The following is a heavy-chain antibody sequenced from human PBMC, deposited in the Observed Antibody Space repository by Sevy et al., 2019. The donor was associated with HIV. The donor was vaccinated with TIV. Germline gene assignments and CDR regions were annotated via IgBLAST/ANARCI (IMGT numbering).Heavy chain of an antibody. Sequence: ASVKVSCKASGYIFTNYGISWVRQAPGQGLEWMGWISGHSGNTNFAQKFRARVTLTTETSTSTAYMELMRLTSDDTAVYFCGRDLIVSSSSWYADYWGQGTLVTVSS. D-gene: IGHD6-13*01. CDR2: ISGHSGNT. CDR1: GYIFTNYG. J-gene: IGHJ4*02. V-gene: IGHV1-18*01. CDR3: GRDLIVSSSSWYADY.